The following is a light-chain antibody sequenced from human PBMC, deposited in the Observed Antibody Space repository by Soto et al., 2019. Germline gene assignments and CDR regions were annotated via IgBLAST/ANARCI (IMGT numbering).Light chain of an antibody. J-gene: IGKJ1*01. CDR3: QQYGSSPT. CDR2: GAS. Sequence: EIVLTQSPGTLSLSPGERATLSCRASQSVSSSYLAWYQQKPGQAPRLVIYGASSRATGIPDRFSGSGSGTDFTLTISRLEPEDFAVYYCQQYGSSPTFDQGTKVEIK. CDR1: QSVSSSY. V-gene: IGKV3-20*01.